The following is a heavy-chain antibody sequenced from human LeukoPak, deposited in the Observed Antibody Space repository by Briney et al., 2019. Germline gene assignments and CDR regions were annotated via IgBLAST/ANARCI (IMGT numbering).Heavy chain of an antibody. D-gene: IGHD6-13*01. J-gene: IGHJ4*02. V-gene: IGHV3-30*18. CDR1: GFTFSSYG. CDR2: ISYDGSNK. Sequence: GGSLRLSCAASGFTFSSYGMHWVRQAPGKGLEWVAVISYDGSNKYYADSVKGRFTISRDNSKNTLYLQMNSLRAEDTAVYYCAKDFRSIAAAGTLDYWGQGTLVTVSS. CDR3: AKDFRSIAAAGTLDY.